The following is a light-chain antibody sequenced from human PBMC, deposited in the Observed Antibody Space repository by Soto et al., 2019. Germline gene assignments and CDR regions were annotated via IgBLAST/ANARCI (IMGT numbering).Light chain of an antibody. Sequence: DIVLTQSPVTLSLSPGDRATLSCRASQSVDIRYLAWYQQRPGQAPRLLIYGASNRAAAIPGRFSGSGSGTDFTLTISRLEPEDFAVYYCQQDADAQGFIFGPGTKSGSQT. J-gene: IGKJ3*01. CDR2: GAS. CDR1: QSVDIRY. V-gene: IGKV3-20*01. CDR3: QQDADAQGFI.